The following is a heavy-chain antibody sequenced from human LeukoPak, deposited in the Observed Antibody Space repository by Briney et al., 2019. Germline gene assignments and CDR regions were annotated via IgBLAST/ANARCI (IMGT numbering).Heavy chain of an antibody. D-gene: IGHD1-14*01. CDR2: ISSSGSYI. J-gene: IGHJ6*03. V-gene: IGHV3-21*05. CDR3: ARDRGNQRGYYYYYMDV. Sequence: PGGSLRLSCAASGFTFSSYEMNWVRQAPGKGLEWVSYISSSGSYIYYADSVKGRFTISRDNAKNSLYLQMNSLRAEDTAVYYCARDRGNQRGYYYYYMDVWGKGTTVTVSS. CDR1: GFTFSSYE.